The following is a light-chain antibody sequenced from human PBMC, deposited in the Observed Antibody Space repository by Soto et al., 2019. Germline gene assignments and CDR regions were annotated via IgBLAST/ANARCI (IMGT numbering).Light chain of an antibody. J-gene: IGKJ4*01. V-gene: IGKV4-1*01. CDR2: WAS. CDR1: QSLLHSNGYNH. Sequence: DIVMTQSPLSLPVTPGEPASISCRSSQSLLHSNGYNHLAWYQQKPGQPPKLVIYWASTRESGVPDRFSGSGSGTDFTLTISSLQAEDVAVYYCYQYFSTPLTFGGGTKVDIK. CDR3: YQYFSTPLT.